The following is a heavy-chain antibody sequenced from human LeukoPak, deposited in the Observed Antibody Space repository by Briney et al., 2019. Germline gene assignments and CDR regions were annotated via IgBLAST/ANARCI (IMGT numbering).Heavy chain of an antibody. CDR3: ARAFYDGTGLYYFDY. J-gene: IGHJ4*02. Sequence: GGSLRLSCAASGFTFSAYYMSWIRQAPGKGLEWVSYTFNSGSTIHYADSVKGRFTISRDNAKNSLYLQMNSLRAEDTAVYYCARAFYDGTGLYYFDYWGQGTLVTVSS. CDR1: GFTFSAYY. D-gene: IGHD3-22*01. V-gene: IGHV3-11*01. CDR2: TFNSGSTI.